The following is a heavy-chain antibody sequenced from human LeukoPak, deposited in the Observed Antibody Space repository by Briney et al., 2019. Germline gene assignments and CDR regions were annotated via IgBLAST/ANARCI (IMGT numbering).Heavy chain of an antibody. CDR3: ARHRGTAPLDY. V-gene: IGHV4-4*09. D-gene: IGHD5-18*01. Sequence: SETLSPTCTVSGGSINSYYWSWIRQPPGKGLEWIGYIYTGGGTNYNPSLESRVTISRDMSKNQFSLNLSSVTAADTAVYYCARHRGTAPLDYWGQGTLVTVSS. CDR2: IYTGGGT. J-gene: IGHJ4*02. CDR1: GGSINSYY.